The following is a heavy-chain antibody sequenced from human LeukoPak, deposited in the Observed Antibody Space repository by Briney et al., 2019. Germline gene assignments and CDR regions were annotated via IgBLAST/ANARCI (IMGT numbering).Heavy chain of an antibody. CDR3: ARVRSALGDYGAFDI. CDR1: GFTFSSYS. J-gene: IGHJ3*02. V-gene: IGHV3-21*01. D-gene: IGHD3-16*01. CDR2: ISSSSSYI. Sequence: GGSLRLSCAASGFTFSSYSMNWVRQAPGKGLEWVSSISSSSSYIYYADSVKGRFTISRDNAKNSLYLQMNSLRAEDTAVYYCARVRSALGDYGAFDIWGQGTMVTVSS.